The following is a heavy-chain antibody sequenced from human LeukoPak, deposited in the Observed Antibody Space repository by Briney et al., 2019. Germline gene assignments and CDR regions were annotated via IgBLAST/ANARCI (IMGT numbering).Heavy chain of an antibody. V-gene: IGHV3-53*04. D-gene: IGHD2-15*01. J-gene: IGHJ4*02. Sequence: GGSLRLSCAASGFTVSSNYMSWVRQAPGKGLEWVSVIYSGGSTYYADSVKGRSTISRHNSKNTLYLQMNSLRAEDTAVYYCARVKLLSLDYWGQGTLVTVSS. CDR1: GFTVSSNY. CDR3: ARVKLLSLDY. CDR2: IYSGGST.